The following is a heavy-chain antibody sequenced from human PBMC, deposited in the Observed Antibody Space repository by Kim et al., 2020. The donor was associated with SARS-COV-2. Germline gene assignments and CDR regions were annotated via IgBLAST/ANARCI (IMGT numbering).Heavy chain of an antibody. CDR2: SNNSGSA. D-gene: IGHD3-10*01. Sequence: SETLSLTCAVYGGSFSGCDWYWSRKRQGKGMDWIGESNNSGSANYNPYLKRRVSISVDVYTNKISLTLSSVTAAAAAVSYCACGEISFCYYSSGWRGNF. CDR3: ACGEISFCYYSSGWRGNF. V-gene: IGHV4-34*01. CDR1: GGSFSGCD. J-gene: IGHJ4*01.